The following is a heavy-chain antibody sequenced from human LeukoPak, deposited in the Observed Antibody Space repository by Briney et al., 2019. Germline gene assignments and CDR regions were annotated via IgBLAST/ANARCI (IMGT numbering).Heavy chain of an antibody. CDR2: IIPILGIA. D-gene: IGHD2-15*01. V-gene: IGHV1-69*04. CDR1: GGTFSSYA. J-gene: IGHJ4*02. CDR3: ARDLNRRGSWYGDY. Sequence: ASVKVSCKASGGTFSSYAISWVRQAPGQGLEWMGRIIPILGIANYAQKFQGRVTITADKSTSTAYMELSSLRSDDTAVYYCARDLNRRGSWYGDYWGQGTLVTVSS.